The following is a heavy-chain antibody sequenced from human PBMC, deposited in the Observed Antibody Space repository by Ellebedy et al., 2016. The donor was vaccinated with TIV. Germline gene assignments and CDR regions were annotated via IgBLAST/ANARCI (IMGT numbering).Heavy chain of an antibody. D-gene: IGHD5-24*01. V-gene: IGHV4-34*01. Sequence: SETLSLTCTVSGGSISNYYWSWIRQPPGKGLEWIGEINHSGSTNYNPSLKSRVTISVDTSKNQFPLKLSSVTAADTAVYYCARGRGDGYIHDREFQYYFDYWGQGTLVTVSS. CDR3: ARGRGDGYIHDREFQYYFDY. CDR2: INHSGST. J-gene: IGHJ4*02. CDR1: GGSISNYY.